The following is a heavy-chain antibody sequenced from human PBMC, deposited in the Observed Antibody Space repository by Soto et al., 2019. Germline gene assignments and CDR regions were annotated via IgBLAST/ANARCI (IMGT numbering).Heavy chain of an antibody. CDR2: ISTSGTTI. J-gene: IGHJ4*02. D-gene: IGHD6-19*01. CDR3: ARAGGSGWSLDC. V-gene: IGHV3-11*01. Sequence: QGQLVESGGGLVKPGGSLRLSCAASGFIFSDYYMTWIRQAPGKGRVWVSYISTSGTTISYEDSVKGRFTISRDDAKNSLYLQMNSLRAEDTAVYYCARAGGSGWSLDCWGQGTLVTVSS. CDR1: GFIFSDYY.